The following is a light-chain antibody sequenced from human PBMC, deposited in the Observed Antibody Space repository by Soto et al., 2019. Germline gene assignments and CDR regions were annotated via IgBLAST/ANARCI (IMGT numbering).Light chain of an antibody. Sequence: QSVLTQPPSVSGAPGQRVSISCTGTTSNIGTGSDVHWYRHLPGTAPKLLIYAYTNRPSGVPDRFSGSKSGTSASLAITGLQAEDEADYYCQSYDSSLSAYVFGTGTKLTVL. J-gene: IGLJ1*01. CDR3: QSYDSSLSAYV. V-gene: IGLV1-40*01. CDR2: AYT. CDR1: TSNIGTGSD.